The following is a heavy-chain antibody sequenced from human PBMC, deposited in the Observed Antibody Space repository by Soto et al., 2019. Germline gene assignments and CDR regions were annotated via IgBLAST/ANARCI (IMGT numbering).Heavy chain of an antibody. CDR2: INPNSGGT. CDR1: VYNFTYYY. V-gene: IGHV1-2*02. CDR3: ARLSRGRYGVDI. J-gene: IGHJ6*02. Sequence: XSVKVSCKASVYNFTYYYMSWVRQAPGQGLEWMGWINPNSGGTNYAQNFQGRVTMTRDTSISTAYMELSRLKSDDTAVYYCARLSRGRYGVDIWGQGTTVTVS. D-gene: IGHD2-15*01.